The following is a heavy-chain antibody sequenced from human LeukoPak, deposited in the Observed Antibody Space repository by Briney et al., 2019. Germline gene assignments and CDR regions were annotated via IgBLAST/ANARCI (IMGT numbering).Heavy chain of an antibody. CDR3: ARGPYNTGWFLDY. D-gene: IGHD6-19*01. CDR2: IIPILGIE. Sequence: SVKVSCKASGYTFISYGISWVRQAPGQGLEWMGRIIPILGIENYAQKFQGRVTITADKSTSTAYMELSSLRSEDTAVYYCARGPYNTGWFLDYWGQGTPVTVSS. J-gene: IGHJ4*02. V-gene: IGHV1-69*04. CDR1: GYTFISYG.